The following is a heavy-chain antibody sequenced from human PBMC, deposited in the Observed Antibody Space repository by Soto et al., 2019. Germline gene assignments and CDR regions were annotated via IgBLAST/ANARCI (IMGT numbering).Heavy chain of an antibody. D-gene: IGHD3-22*01. Sequence: GGSLRLSCAASGFSFSSYALSWVRQAPGKGLEWVSGISGSGTYTYYADSVKGRFTITKDTSKNQVVLTMANMDPVDTATYYCAHRPRDYYDSSGYYYSGSHYFDYWGQGTLVTVSS. J-gene: IGHJ4*02. CDR1: GFSFSSYA. V-gene: IGHV3-23*01. CDR2: ISGSGTYT. CDR3: AHRPRDYYDSSGYYYSGSHYFDY.